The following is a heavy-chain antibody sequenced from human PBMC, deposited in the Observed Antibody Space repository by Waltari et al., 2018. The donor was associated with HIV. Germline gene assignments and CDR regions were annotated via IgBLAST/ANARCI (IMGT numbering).Heavy chain of an antibody. CDR1: GLTVSSTY. D-gene: IGHD1-26*01. V-gene: IGHV3-53*01. CDR3: ARDPRSSGYYGMDV. J-gene: IGHJ6*02. Sequence: EVQLVESGGGLIAPGGSLRPSCAASGLTVSSTYMSWVRQAPGKGLEWVSVIYSGGSRYYADSVKGRFTISRDNSKNTLSLHMNSLGPEDTAVYYCARDPRSSGYYGMDVWGQGTTVTVSS. CDR2: IYSGGSR.